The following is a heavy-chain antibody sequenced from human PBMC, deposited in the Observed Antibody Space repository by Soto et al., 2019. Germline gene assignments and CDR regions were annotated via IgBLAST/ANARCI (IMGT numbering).Heavy chain of an antibody. V-gene: IGHV3-21*01. Sequence: GGSLRLSCAASGFTFSSYSMNWVRQAPGKGLEWVSSISSSSSYIYYADSVKGRFTISRDNAKNSLYLQMNSLRAEDTAVYYCARGGGYYDILTGYFYYYYMDVWGKGTTVTVSS. CDR3: ARGGGYYDILTGYFYYYYMDV. D-gene: IGHD3-9*01. CDR1: GFTFSSYS. J-gene: IGHJ6*03. CDR2: ISSSSSYI.